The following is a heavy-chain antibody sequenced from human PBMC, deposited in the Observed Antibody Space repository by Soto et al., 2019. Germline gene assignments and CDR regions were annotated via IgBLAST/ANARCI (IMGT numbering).Heavy chain of an antibody. CDR2: IIPIFGTA. CDR1: GGTFSSYA. CDR3: ARVVHQTGYYDIRLGFDP. J-gene: IGHJ5*02. Sequence: QVQLVQSGAEVKKPGSSVKVSCTASGGTFSSYAISWVRQAPGQGLEWMGGIIPIFGTANYAQKFQGRVTITADESTSTAYIALSSLRCEDTAVYYCARVVHQTGYYDIRLGFDPWGQGTLVTVSS. D-gene: IGHD3-9*01. V-gene: IGHV1-69*01.